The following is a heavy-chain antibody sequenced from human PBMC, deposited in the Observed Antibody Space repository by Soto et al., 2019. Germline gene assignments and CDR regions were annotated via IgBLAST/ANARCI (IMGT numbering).Heavy chain of an antibody. CDR2: ISSNSDYI. J-gene: IGHJ3*01. Sequence: EVQLVESGGGLVQPGRSLRLSCEASGFTFSVYDMIWVRQAPGKGLEWVSSISSNSDYIYYEDSLKGRFTVSRDNAKNSLYLEMNSLRAEDTAVYYCARYLSGTYIPFDYWGQGTLVTVSS. D-gene: IGHD3-3*02. CDR1: GFTFSVYD. CDR3: ARYLSGTYIPFDY. V-gene: IGHV3-21*01.